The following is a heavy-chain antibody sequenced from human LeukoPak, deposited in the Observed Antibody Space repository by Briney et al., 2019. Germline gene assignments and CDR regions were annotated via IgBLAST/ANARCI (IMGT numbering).Heavy chain of an antibody. V-gene: IGHV1-18*01. CDR3: ARDGRRAAYCGGDCYSAY. CDR2: ISAYNGNT. CDR1: GYTFTSYG. D-gene: IGHD2-21*02. Sequence: GASVKVSCKASGYTFTSYGINWVRQAPGQGLEWMGWISAYNGNTNYAQKLQGRVTMTTDTSTSTAYMELRSLRSDDTAVYYCARDGRRAAYCGGDCYSAYWGQGTLVTVSS. J-gene: IGHJ4*02.